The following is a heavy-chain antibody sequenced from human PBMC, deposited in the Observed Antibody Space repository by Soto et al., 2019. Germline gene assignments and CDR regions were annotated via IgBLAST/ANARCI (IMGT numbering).Heavy chain of an antibody. D-gene: IGHD2-2*01. CDR2: IKQDGSEK. V-gene: IGHV3-7*05. CDR3: ASDKEGSALPQDY. Sequence: GGSLRLSCAASGFTFSSYWMSWVRQAPGKGLEWVANIKQDGSEKYYVDSVKGRFTISRDNAKNSLYLQMNSLRAEATAVYYCASDKEGSALPQDYWGQGTLVTVSS. CDR1: GFTFSSYW. J-gene: IGHJ4*02.